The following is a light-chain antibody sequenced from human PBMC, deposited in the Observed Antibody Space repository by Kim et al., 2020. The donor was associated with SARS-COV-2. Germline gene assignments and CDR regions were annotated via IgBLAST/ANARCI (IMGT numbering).Light chain of an antibody. J-gene: IGKJ2*01. CDR1: QSVSRN. CDR2: GAS. V-gene: IGKV3-15*01. Sequence: EIVMTQSPVTLSVSPGERATLSCRASQSVSRNLAWYQQKPGQAPRLLIHGASTRATGIAARFSGSGSGTDFTLTISSLQSEDFAVYYCQQYNNWPYTFGQGTKLEIK. CDR3: QQYNNWPYT.